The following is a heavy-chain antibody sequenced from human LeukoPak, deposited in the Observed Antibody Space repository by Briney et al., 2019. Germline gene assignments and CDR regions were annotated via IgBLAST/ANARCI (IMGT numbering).Heavy chain of an antibody. D-gene: IGHD2-2*01. J-gene: IGHJ5*02. CDR2: IYPGDSDT. V-gene: IGHV5-51*01. CDR1: GYSFTSYW. CDR3: ARLPYCSSTSCYNWFDP. Sequence: GESLKISCKGPGYSFTSYWIGWVRQMPGKGLEWMGIIYPGDSDTRYSPSFQGQVTISADKSISTAYLQWSSLKASDTAMYYCARLPYCSSTSCYNWFDPWGQGTLVTVSS.